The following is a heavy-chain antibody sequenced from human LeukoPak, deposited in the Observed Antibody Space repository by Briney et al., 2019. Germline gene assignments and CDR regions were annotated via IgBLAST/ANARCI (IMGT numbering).Heavy chain of an antibody. CDR1: GFTFSNYA. D-gene: IGHD5-24*01. CDR3: ASAVSTIKDGYNPWRTLDY. J-gene: IGHJ4*02. CDR2: ISASGGST. Sequence: GGSLRLSCAASGFTFSNYAMTWVRQTPGKGLEWVSAISASGGSTYYADSVKGRFTISRDNSKNTLFLQMNSLRAEDTALYCCASAVSTIKDGYNPWRTLDYWGQGTLVTVSS. V-gene: IGHV3-23*01.